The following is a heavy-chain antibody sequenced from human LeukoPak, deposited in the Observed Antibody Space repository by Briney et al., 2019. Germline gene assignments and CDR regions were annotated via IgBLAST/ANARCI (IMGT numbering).Heavy chain of an antibody. D-gene: IGHD3/OR15-3a*01. CDR2: IYHSGST. CDR3: ARQTGSGLFILP. Sequence: PSETLSLTCVVSRGSISSSNWWSWVRQPPGKGLEWIGEIYHSGSTNYNSSLKSQVTISVDKSKKQFSLKLSSVTAADTAVYYCARQTGSGLFILPGGQGTLVTVSS. CDR1: RGSISSSNW. V-gene: IGHV4-4*02. J-gene: IGHJ4*02.